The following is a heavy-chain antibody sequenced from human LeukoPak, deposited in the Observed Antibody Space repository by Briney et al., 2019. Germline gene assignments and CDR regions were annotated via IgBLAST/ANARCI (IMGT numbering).Heavy chain of an antibody. V-gene: IGHV3-30-3*01. CDR1: GFTFSSYA. CDR2: ISYDGSNK. J-gene: IGHJ4*02. CDR3: ARDGRQKEEYYFDY. Sequence: PGGSLRLSCAASGFTFSSYAMHWVRQAPGKGLEWVAVISYDGSNKYYADSVKGRFTISRDNSKNTLYLQMNSLRAEDTAVYYCARDGRQKEEYYFDYWGQGTLVTVSS.